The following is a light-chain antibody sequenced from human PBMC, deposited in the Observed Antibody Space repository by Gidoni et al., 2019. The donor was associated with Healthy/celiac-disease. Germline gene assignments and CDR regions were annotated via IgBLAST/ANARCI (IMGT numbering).Light chain of an antibody. CDR3: QAWDSSTVL. CDR1: KLGDKY. Sequence: SYELTQPPSVSVSPGQTASITGSGDKLGDKYACWYQQKPGQSPVLVIYQDSKRPSGFPERFSGSTSGNTATLTISGTQAMDDADYYCQAWDSSTVLFGGGTKLTV. CDR2: QDS. V-gene: IGLV3-1*01. J-gene: IGLJ2*01.